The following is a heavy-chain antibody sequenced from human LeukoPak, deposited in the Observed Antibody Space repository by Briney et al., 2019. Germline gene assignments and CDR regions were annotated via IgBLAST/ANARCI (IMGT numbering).Heavy chain of an antibody. D-gene: IGHD6-13*01. Sequence: SGPTLVNPTQTLTLTCTFSGFSLSTSGMCVSWIRQPPGKALEWLARIDWDDDKYYSTSLKTRLTISKDTSKSQVVLTMTNMDPVDTATYYCARLYSSSWFNPYYFDYWGQGTLVTVSS. CDR1: GFSLSTSGMC. CDR2: IDWDDDK. V-gene: IGHV2-70*11. J-gene: IGHJ4*02. CDR3: ARLYSSSWFNPYYFDY.